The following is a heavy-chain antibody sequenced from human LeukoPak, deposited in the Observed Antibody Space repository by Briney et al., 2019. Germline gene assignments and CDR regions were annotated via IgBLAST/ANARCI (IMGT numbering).Heavy chain of an antibody. V-gene: IGHV4-61*02. J-gene: IGHJ4*02. CDR1: GGSISSGSYY. D-gene: IGHD5-18*01. CDR3: ARDPGLIGSGYSYGHGSDFDY. CDR2: IYTSGST. Sequence: SETLSLTCTVSGGSISSGSYYWSWIRQPAGKGLEWIGRIYTSGSTNYNPSLKSRVTISVDTSKNQFSLKLSSVTAADTAVYYCARDPGLIGSGYSYGHGSDFDYWGQGTLVTVSS.